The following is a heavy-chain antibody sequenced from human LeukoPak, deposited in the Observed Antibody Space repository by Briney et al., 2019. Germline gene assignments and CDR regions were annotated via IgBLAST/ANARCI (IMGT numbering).Heavy chain of an antibody. Sequence: PGGSLRLSCAPSGFTFDDYALHWVRPAPGKGLEWVSLISGVGGSTHYADSVKGRFTISRDNSKNSLYLQMKSLRTEDTALYYCAKTLTGYLVARWFDPWGQGTLVTVSS. CDR3: AKTLTGYLVARWFDP. CDR2: ISGVGGST. V-gene: IGHV3-43*02. J-gene: IGHJ5*02. CDR1: GFTFDDYA. D-gene: IGHD2-8*02.